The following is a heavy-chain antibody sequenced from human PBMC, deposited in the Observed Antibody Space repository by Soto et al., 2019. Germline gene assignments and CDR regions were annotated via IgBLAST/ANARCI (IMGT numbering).Heavy chain of an antibody. CDR2: INAGNGNT. D-gene: IGHD6-13*01. J-gene: IGHJ6*02. Sequence: ASVKVSCKASGYTFTSYAMHWVRQAPGQRLEWMGWINAGNGNTKYSQKFQGRVTITRDTSASTAYMELSSLRSEDTAVYYCARGTIAAAGTGYYYGMDVWGQGTTVTVSS. CDR1: GYTFTSYA. CDR3: ARGTIAAAGTGYYYGMDV. V-gene: IGHV1-3*01.